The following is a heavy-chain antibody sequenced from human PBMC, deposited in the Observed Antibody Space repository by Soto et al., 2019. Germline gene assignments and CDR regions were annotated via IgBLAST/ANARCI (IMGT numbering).Heavy chain of an antibody. J-gene: IGHJ4*02. Sequence: VQLVQSGGDLVQPGGSLRLSWVASGFTFSTYWMTWVRQAPGMGLERVAGIKEDASEELYVDSVKGRFSVSRDNAKNSLYLQLNSLSAEDTAVYYCATAISSPFSNFDYWGQGSLVTVSS. CDR1: GFTFSTYW. CDR2: IKEDASEE. D-gene: IGHD2-2*01. CDR3: ATAISSPFSNFDY. V-gene: IGHV3-7*01.